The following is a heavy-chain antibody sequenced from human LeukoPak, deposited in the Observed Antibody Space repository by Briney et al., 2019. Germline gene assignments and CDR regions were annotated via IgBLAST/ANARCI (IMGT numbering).Heavy chain of an antibody. CDR1: GFTFSSYS. J-gene: IGHJ3*02. D-gene: IGHD4-17*01. Sequence: GGSLRLSCAASGFTFSSYSMNWVRHAPGKGLEWVSSISSSSSYIYYADSVKGRFTISRDNAKNSLYLQMNSLRAEDTAVYYCAREGMTTVTTHAFDIWGQGTMVTVSS. CDR3: AREGMTTVTTHAFDI. V-gene: IGHV3-21*04. CDR2: ISSSSSYI.